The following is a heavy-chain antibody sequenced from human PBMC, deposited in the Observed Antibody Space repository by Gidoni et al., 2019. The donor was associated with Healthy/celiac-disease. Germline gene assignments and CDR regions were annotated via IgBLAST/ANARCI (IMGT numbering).Heavy chain of an antibody. Sequence: QPGRSLRLSCAASGFTFSSYGMHWVRQAPGKGLEWVAVIWDDGSNKDYADSVKGRFTISRDNYKNTLYLQMNSLRAEDTAVYYCARDSNYYDSSGYLDYWGQGTLVTVSS. CDR3: ARDSNYYDSSGYLDY. J-gene: IGHJ4*02. V-gene: IGHV3-33*01. CDR2: IWDDGSNK. D-gene: IGHD3-22*01. CDR1: GFTFSSYG.